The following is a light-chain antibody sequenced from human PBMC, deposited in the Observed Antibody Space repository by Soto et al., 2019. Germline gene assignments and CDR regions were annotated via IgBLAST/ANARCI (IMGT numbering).Light chain of an antibody. CDR2: AAS. CDR3: QQYYSYPWT. CDR1: QGISSY. V-gene: IGKV1-8*01. Sequence: AIRMTQSPSSVSASPGDRVTITCRASQGISSYLALYQQKPGKAPKLLIYAASTLQSGVPSRFSGSGSGTDFTLTISCLQSEDFATYYCQQYYSYPWTFGQGTKVDIK. J-gene: IGKJ1*01.